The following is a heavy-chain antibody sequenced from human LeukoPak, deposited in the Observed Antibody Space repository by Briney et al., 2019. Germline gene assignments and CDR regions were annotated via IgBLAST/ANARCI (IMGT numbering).Heavy chain of an antibody. V-gene: IGHV3-7*01. D-gene: IGHD2/OR15-2a*01. Sequence: QTGGSLSLSCAASGFPFSSYRLTWVRQAPGQGLERVANIKQEGSEQYYVDSVKGRFTISRDNAKNSLYLQMNSLRAEDTAVFYCARDNRNYYYYMDVWGKGTTVTVSS. CDR3: ARDNRNYYYYMDV. CDR2: IKQEGSEQ. CDR1: GFPFSSYR. J-gene: IGHJ6*03.